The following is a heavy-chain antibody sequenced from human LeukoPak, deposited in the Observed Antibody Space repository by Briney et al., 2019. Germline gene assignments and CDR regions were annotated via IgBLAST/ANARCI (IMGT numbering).Heavy chain of an antibody. CDR1: GGSISSSY. J-gene: IGHJ3*02. CDR2: IYYSGST. CDR3: AREGMIATGREPAEI. V-gene: IGHV4-59*01. Sequence: SETLSLTCSVSGGSISSSYWSWVRQAPGKGLEWIGQIYYSGSTNQNPSLKSRVTISIDTSKNQFSLKLSSVTAADTAVYYCAREGMIATGREPAEIWGQGTMVTVPS. D-gene: IGHD3-22*01.